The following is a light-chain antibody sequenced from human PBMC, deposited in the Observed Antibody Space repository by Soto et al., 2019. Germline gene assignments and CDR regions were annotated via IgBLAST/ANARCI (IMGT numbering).Light chain of an antibody. V-gene: IGKV1-5*01. CDR1: QSISNW. CDR3: QQYHNYWT. J-gene: IGKJ1*01. Sequence: DIQMTQSPSTLSASVGDRVTITCRASQSISNWLAWYQQKQGKAPKLLIYDASSLESGVPSRFSGSGSGTEFTLTISSLQPDDFATYYCQQYHNYWTFGQGTKVDIK. CDR2: DAS.